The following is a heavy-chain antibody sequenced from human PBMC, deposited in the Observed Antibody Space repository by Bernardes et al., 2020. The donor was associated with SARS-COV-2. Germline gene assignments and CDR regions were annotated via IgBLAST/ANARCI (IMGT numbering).Heavy chain of an antibody. V-gene: IGHV1-69*13. D-gene: IGHD1-26*01. CDR2: IIPLFGTA. J-gene: IGHJ3*02. CDR1: GGTFSSYA. Sequence: SVKVSCMASGGTFSSYAIIWVRQAPGQGLECMGGIIPLFGTANYAQKFQGRVTITADESTSTAYMELSSLRSEDTAVYYCARSGSYPDAFDIWGQGTMVTVSS. CDR3: ARSGSYPDAFDI.